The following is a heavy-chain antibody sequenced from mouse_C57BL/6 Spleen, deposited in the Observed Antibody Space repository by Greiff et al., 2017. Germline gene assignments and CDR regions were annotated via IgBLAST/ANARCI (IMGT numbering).Heavy chain of an antibody. Sequence: DVQLQESGGGLVQPGGSLSLSCAASGFTFTDYYMSWVRQPPGKALEWLGFIRNKANGYTTEYSASVKGRFTISRDNSQSSLYLRRIALRAEDSATYYCASSLYGSPFAYWGQGTLVTVSA. J-gene: IGHJ3*01. V-gene: IGHV7-3*01. CDR2: IRNKANGYTT. D-gene: IGHD1-1*01. CDR1: GFTFTDYY. CDR3: ASSLYGSPFAY.